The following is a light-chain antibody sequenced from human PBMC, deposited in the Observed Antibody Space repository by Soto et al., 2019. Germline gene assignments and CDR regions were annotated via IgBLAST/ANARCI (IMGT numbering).Light chain of an antibody. CDR3: QQYNKWPQWT. Sequence: EVAMTQSPATLSVSPGEGVTLSCRASQGIGDTLAWYQHKPGQTPRLLILSASTRATGVPARFSCSGCGTEFALTISILQSEDYAVYFCQQYNKWPQWTFGQGTKVDIK. J-gene: IGKJ1*01. V-gene: IGKV3-15*01. CDR1: QGIGDT. CDR2: SAS.